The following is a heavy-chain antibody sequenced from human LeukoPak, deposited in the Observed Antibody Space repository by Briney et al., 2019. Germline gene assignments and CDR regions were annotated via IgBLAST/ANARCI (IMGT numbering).Heavy chain of an antibody. V-gene: IGHV1-18*01. CDR2: ISAYNGNT. CDR3: ARVSDLKGVPDY. D-gene: IGHD3-10*01. J-gene: IGHJ4*02. Sequence: ASVKVSCNTSGYSENFYGITWVRQVAGQGLEWMGWISAYNGNTNYAQKLQGRVTMTTDTSTSTAYMELRSLRSDDTAVYYCARVSDLKGVPDYWGQGTLVTVSS. CDR1: GYSENFYG.